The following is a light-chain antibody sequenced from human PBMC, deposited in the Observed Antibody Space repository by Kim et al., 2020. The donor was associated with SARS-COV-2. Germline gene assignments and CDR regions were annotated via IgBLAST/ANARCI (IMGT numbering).Light chain of an antibody. CDR2: GAS. Sequence: ASVGDRVTFSCRASQDIRNDLGWYQQNPGRAPKRLIYGASSLQSGVPSRFSGSGSGTAFTLTISSLQPEDFATYFCLQHNTYPITFGQGTRLEIK. V-gene: IGKV1-17*01. J-gene: IGKJ5*01. CDR3: LQHNTYPIT. CDR1: QDIRND.